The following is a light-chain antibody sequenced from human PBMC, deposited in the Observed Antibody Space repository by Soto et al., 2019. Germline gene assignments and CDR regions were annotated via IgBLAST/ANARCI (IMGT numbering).Light chain of an antibody. Sequence: DIQMTQAPSSLSASVGDTVTITCLASQGINDFLAWFQQKPGKAPKPLISAASSLQSGDPSKFSGSGSDRYFTLTISSRQPEDSASYYCQPYHSYPVTFGGGPKVEIK. J-gene: IGKJ4*01. V-gene: IGKV1-16*02. CDR2: AAS. CDR3: QPYHSYPVT. CDR1: QGINDF.